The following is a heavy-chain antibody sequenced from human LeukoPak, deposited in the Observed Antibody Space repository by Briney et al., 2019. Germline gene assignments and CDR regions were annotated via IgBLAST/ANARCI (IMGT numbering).Heavy chain of an antibody. CDR3: AKAAYGDYVNWFDP. J-gene: IGHJ5*02. D-gene: IGHD4-17*01. CDR1: GFTFRSHA. V-gene: IGHV3-23*01. CDR2: IGGIGAST. Sequence: GGSLRLSCAASGFTFRSHAMNWVRQAPGKGLEWVSSIGGIGASTYYADSVKGRFTTSRDNSKNTLYLQMNSLRAEDTALYYCAKAAYGDYVNWFDPWGQGILVIVSS.